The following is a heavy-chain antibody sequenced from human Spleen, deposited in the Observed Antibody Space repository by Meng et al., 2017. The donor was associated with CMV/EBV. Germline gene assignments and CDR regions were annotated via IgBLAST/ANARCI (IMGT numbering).Heavy chain of an antibody. D-gene: IGHD2-2*01. Sequence: FNSYYIHWVRQAPGQGLEWMGMINPGGGSTSYAQKFQGRVTMTRDTSSNTIYMELSSLKSEDTAVYYCAKGTCNSPSCYLTHNWFDRWGQGTLVTVSS. CDR1: FNSYY. CDR2: INPGGGST. V-gene: IGHV1-46*02. J-gene: IGHJ5*02. CDR3: AKGTCNSPSCYLTHNWFDR.